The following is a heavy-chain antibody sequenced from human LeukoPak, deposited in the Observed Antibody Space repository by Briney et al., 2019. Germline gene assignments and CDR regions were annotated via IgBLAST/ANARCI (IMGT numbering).Heavy chain of an antibody. Sequence: SETLSLTCAVSGGSISSGGYSGSWVRQPAGEGLEWIVYMYHSASTYYNPSLKSRVTISVDRSKNQFSLKLRSVTAADTAVYYCASAVVVVPAAIQYFQHWGQGTLVTVSS. D-gene: IGHD2-2*01. CDR2: MYHSAST. J-gene: IGHJ1*01. V-gene: IGHV4-30-2*01. CDR3: ASAVVVVPAAIQYFQH. CDR1: GGSISSGGYS.